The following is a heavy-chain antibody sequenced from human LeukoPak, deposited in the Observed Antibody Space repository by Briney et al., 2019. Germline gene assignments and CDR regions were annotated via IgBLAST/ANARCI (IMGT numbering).Heavy chain of an antibody. D-gene: IGHD1-26*01. J-gene: IGHJ4*02. V-gene: IGHV3-48*02. CDR2: ITASGTAM. Sequence: GGSLRLSCAASGFTFSSYSMNWVRQAPGKGLEWVSHITASGTAMFYADSVKGRFTISRDNAKNSLYLQMNSRRDEDTAVYYCASSGSYRFDYWGQGTLVTVSS. CDR1: GFTFSSYS. CDR3: ASSGSYRFDY.